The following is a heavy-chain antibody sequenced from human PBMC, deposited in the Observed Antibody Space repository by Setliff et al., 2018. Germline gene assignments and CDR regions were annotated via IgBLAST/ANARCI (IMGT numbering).Heavy chain of an antibody. D-gene: IGHD4-17*01. V-gene: IGHV3-20*04. CDR2: INWNGAGT. CDR1: GFTFDDYG. J-gene: IGHJ4*02. Sequence: PGGSLRLSCAASGFTFDDYGMNWVRQAPGKGLEWISGINWNGAGTGYSDSVRGRFTISRNNAKNALFLQMDSLRAEDTALYYCARGTDYSIGRTTVVTPWGNYFDSWGQGTLVTVSS. CDR3: ARGTDYSIGRTTVVTPWGNYFDS.